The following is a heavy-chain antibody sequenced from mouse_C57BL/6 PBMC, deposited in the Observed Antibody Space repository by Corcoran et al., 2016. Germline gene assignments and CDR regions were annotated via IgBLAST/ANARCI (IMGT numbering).Heavy chain of an antibody. Sequence: EVQLQQSGPVLVKPGASVKMSCKASGYTFTDYYMNWVKQSHGKSLEWIGVINPYNGGTSYNQKFKGKATLTVDKSSSTAYMELNSLTSEDSAVYYCARAYGYYFDYWGQGTTLTVSS. D-gene: IGHD1-1*01. J-gene: IGHJ2*01. CDR2: INPYNGGT. CDR1: GYTFTDYY. CDR3: ARAYGYYFDY. V-gene: IGHV1-19*01.